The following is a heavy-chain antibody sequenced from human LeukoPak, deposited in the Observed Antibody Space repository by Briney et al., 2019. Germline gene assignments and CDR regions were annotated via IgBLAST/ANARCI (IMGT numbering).Heavy chain of an antibody. CDR3: AKGDLLRYFDWLLPLGSFDY. J-gene: IGHJ4*02. V-gene: IGHV3-23*01. D-gene: IGHD3-9*01. CDR1: GFTFTSYS. CDR2: ISGSGGST. Sequence: HPGGSLRLSCPPSGFTFTSYSMSWVRQPPGKGLEWLSSISGSGGSTYYEDSVKGRFTISRDNSKNTLYLQMNSLRAEDTAVYYCAKGDLLRYFDWLLPLGSFDYWGQGTLVTVSS.